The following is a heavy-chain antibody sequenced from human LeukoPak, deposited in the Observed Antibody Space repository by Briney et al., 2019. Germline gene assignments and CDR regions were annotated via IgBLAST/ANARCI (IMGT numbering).Heavy chain of an antibody. CDR2: IYYSGST. V-gene: IGHV4-59*01. J-gene: IGHJ3*02. D-gene: IGHD2-21*02. CDR1: GGSISSYY. Sequence: SETLSLTCTVSGGSISSYYWSWIRQPPGKGLEWIGYIYYSGSTNYNPSLKSRVTISVDTSKNQLSLKLSSVTAADTSVYYCARVRGDGDAFDIWGQGTMVTVSS. CDR3: ARVRGDGDAFDI.